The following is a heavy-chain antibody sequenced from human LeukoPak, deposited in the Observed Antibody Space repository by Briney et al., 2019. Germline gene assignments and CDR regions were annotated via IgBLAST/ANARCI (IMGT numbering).Heavy chain of an antibody. CDR3: ARDIGTTVTTLDY. CDR1: GFTFSNYG. CDR2: IWYDGSNR. Sequence: PGGSLRLSCAASGFTFSNYGMLWVRQAPGKGLEWVAVIWYDGSNRYYADSVRGRLTISRDTSKNTLYLQMNSLRAEDTAVYYCARDIGTTVTTLDYWGQGTLVTVSS. J-gene: IGHJ4*02. D-gene: IGHD4-17*01. V-gene: IGHV3-33*01.